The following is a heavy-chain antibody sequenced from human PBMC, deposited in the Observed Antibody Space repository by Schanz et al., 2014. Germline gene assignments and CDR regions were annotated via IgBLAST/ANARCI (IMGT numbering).Heavy chain of an antibody. CDR3: VKDLQRELLRDDHYYGMDV. CDR1: GFTFGDYA. CDR2: IRSKTHGGTT. Sequence: EVQLVESGGGLVQPGRSLRLSCTGSGFTFGDYAMSWVRQAPGKGLEWVGFIRSKTHGGTTEYAASVKGRFSISRDDSKSAAYLQMNSLRTEDTAVYYCVKDLQRELLRDDHYYGMDVWGQGTLVTVSS. V-gene: IGHV3-49*04. J-gene: IGHJ6*02. D-gene: IGHD1-26*01.